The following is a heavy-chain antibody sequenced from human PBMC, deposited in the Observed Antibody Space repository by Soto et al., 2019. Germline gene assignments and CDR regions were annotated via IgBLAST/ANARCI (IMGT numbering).Heavy chain of an antibody. D-gene: IGHD1-26*01. Sequence: ASETLSLTCTVSGGSISSYYWSWIRQPPGKGLEWIGYIYYSGSTNYNPSLKSRVTISVDTSKNQFSLKLSSVTAADTAVYYCARGGVGWFDPWGQGTLVTVSS. V-gene: IGHV4-59*01. J-gene: IGHJ5*02. CDR2: IYYSGST. CDR3: ARGGVGWFDP. CDR1: GGSISSYY.